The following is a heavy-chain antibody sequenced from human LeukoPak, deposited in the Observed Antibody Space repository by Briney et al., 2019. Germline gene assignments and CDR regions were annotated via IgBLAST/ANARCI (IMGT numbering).Heavy chain of an antibody. J-gene: IGHJ5*02. CDR1: GGSISSSSYY. CDR3: AREAVGYCSGGSCPNWFDP. CDR2: IYYSGST. V-gene: IGHV4-39*07. Sequence: SETLSLTCIVSGGSISSSSYYWGWIRQPPGKGLKWIGSIYYSGSTYYNPSLKSRVTISVDTSKNQFSPKLSSVTAADTAVYYCAREAVGYCSGGSCPNWFDPWGQGTLVTVSS. D-gene: IGHD2-15*01.